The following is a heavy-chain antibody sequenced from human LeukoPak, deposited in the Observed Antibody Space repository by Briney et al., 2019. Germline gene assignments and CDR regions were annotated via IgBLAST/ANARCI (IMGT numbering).Heavy chain of an antibody. D-gene: IGHD2-21*02. CDR1: GFTVSSNY. J-gene: IGHJ3*02. V-gene: IGHV3-74*01. Sequence: GGSLRLSCAASGFTVSSNYMSWVRQAPGKGLVWVSRINSDGSSTSYADSVKGRFTISRDNAKNTLYLQMNSLRAEDTAVYYCARELLFRFDEAFDIWGQGTMVTVSS. CDR2: INSDGSST. CDR3: ARELLFRFDEAFDI.